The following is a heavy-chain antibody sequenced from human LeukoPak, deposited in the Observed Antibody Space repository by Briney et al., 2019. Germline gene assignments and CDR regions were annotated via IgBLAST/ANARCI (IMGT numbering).Heavy chain of an antibody. CDR2: INHSGST. CDR1: GGSFSGYY. CDR3: ARDPIAVAKEGEDY. D-gene: IGHD6-19*01. V-gene: IGHV4-34*01. J-gene: IGHJ4*02. Sequence: SETLSLTCAVYGGSFSGYYWSWIRQPPGKGLEWIGEINHSGSTNYNPSLKSRVTISVDTSKNQFSLKLSSVTAADMAVYYCARDPIAVAKEGEDYWGQGTLVTVSS.